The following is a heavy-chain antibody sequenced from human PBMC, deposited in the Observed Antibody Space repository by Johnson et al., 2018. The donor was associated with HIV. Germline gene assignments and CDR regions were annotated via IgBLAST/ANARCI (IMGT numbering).Heavy chain of an antibody. CDR3: AKDTVSGSYYDAFDI. CDR1: GFTFSSYG. D-gene: IGHD1-26*01. J-gene: IGHJ3*02. CDR2: IRHDGSNK. V-gene: IGHV3-30*02. Sequence: QVQLVESGGGVVQPGGSLRLSCAASGFTFSSYGMHWVRQAPGKGLEWAASIRHDGSNKYYADSVKGRLTISRDNSKNTLYLQMNSLRAEDTAVYYCAKDTVSGSYYDAFDIWGQGTMVTVSS.